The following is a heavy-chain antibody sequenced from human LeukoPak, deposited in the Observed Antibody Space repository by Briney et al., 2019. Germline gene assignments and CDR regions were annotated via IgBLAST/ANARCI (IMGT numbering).Heavy chain of an antibody. CDR2: ISGSRSYT. Sequence: GGSLRLSCAASGFTFSSYAMSWVRQAPGKGLEWVSAISGSRSYTYYADSVKGRFTISRDNSKNTLYLQMNSLKTEDTAVYYCTRLGADSYYYYMDVWGKGTTVTVSS. CDR1: GFTFSSYA. CDR3: TRLGADSYYYYMDV. V-gene: IGHV3-23*01. D-gene: IGHD3-10*01. J-gene: IGHJ6*03.